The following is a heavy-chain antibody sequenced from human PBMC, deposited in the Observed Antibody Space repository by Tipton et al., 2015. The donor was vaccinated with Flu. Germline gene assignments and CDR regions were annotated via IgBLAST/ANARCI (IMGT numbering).Heavy chain of an antibody. CDR2: NCPGSM. CDR1: GASIGGSYC. Sequence: TLSLTCSVSGASIGGSYCWGWIRHPPRKGLQWVGNNCPGSMYYNPSLKSRLTLSLDTSRNQFSLRLTSVTAADTAVYYCARRDYSNYVSEPKSWFDPWGQGILVTVSS. D-gene: IGHD4-11*01. V-gene: IGHV4-38-2*01. CDR3: ARRDYSNYVSEPKSWFDP. J-gene: IGHJ5*02.